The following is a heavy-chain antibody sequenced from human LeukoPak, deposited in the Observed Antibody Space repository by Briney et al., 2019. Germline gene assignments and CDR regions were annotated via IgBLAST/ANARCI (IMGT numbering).Heavy chain of an antibody. Sequence: GESLKISCQGSGYTFTNYWIGWVRQMPGKGLEWMGFIFPRDSDTTYSPSLQGQVTISADKSINTAYLQWRSLKASDTAMYYCARPDGSRTYAFDVWGQGTMVTVS. J-gene: IGHJ3*01. CDR3: ARPDGSRTYAFDV. V-gene: IGHV5-51*01. D-gene: IGHD3-10*01. CDR1: GYTFTNYW. CDR2: IFPRDSDT.